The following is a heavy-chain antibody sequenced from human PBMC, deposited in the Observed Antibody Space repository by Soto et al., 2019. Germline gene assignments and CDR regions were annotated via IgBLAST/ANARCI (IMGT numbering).Heavy chain of an antibody. CDR1: GYSFTSYW. CDR2: IYPGDSDT. V-gene: IGHV5-51*01. D-gene: IGHD1-7*01. J-gene: IGHJ6*03. CDR3: ARAIMNSRPYYYYMDV. Sequence: PGESLKISCKGSGYSFTSYWIGWVRQMPGKGLEWMGIIYPGDSDTRYSPSFQGQVTISADKSISTAYLQWSSLKASDTAMYYCARAIMNSRPYYYYMDVWGKGTTVTVSS.